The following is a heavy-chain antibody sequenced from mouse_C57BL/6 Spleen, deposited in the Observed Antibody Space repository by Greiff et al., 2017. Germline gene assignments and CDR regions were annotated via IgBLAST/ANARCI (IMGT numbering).Heavy chain of an antibody. CDR1: GYSITSGYY. CDR2: ISYDGSN. V-gene: IGHV3-6*01. Sequence: VQLKESGPGLVKPSQSLSLTCSVTGYSITSGYYWNWIRQFPGNKLEWMGYISYDGSNNYNPSLKNRISITREPSKNQFFLKLNSVTTEDTATYYCARDRSTTVVAAFDYWGQGTTLTVSS. CDR3: ARDRSTTVVAAFDY. J-gene: IGHJ2*01. D-gene: IGHD1-1*01.